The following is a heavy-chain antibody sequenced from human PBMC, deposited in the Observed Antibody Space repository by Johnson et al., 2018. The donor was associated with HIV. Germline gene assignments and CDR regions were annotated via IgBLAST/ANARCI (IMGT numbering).Heavy chain of an antibody. J-gene: IGHJ3*02. V-gene: IGHV3-30*04. Sequence: QVQLVESGGGVVQPGRSLRLSCTASGFTFSTYAMHWVRRAPGKGLEWVAVISYDGSNKYYADSVKGRFTISRDNSKNSLYLQRNRLIAEDTAVYYCARAWSLGAFDIWGQGTMVTVSS. CDR3: ARAWSLGAFDI. CDR2: ISYDGSNK. D-gene: IGHD2-15*01. CDR1: GFTFSTYA.